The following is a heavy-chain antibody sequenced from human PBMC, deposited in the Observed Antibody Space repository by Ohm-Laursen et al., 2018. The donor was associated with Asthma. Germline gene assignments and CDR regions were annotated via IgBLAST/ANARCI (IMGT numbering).Heavy chain of an antibody. Sequence: GSLRLSCSASGFTLRNYAMTWVRQAPGKGLEWVSTISLGGGGTYFADSVRGRFTISRDNSNNMLYLHMNSLRADDTAVYYCAKDEYSTTLGVGAFDFWGQGTMVTVSS. CDR3: AKDEYSTTLGVGAFDF. V-gene: IGHV3-23*01. CDR1: GFTLRNYA. CDR2: ISLGGGGT. J-gene: IGHJ3*01. D-gene: IGHD6-13*01.